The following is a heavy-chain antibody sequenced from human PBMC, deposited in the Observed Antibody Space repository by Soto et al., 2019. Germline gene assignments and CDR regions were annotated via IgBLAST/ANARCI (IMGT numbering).Heavy chain of an antibody. J-gene: IGHJ3*02. CDR2: IKQDGSEK. Sequence: GGSLRLSCASSGFTFSSYWMILVRQAPGKGLEWVANIKQDGSEKYYVDSVKGRFTISRDNAKNSLYLQMNSLRAEDTAVYYCARDDNWKAFDIWGQGTMVTVSS. D-gene: IGHD1-20*01. CDR1: GFTFSSYW. CDR3: ARDDNWKAFDI. V-gene: IGHV3-7*01.